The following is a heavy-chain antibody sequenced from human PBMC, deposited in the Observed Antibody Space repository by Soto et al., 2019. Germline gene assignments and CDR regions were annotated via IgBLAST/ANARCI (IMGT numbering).Heavy chain of an antibody. J-gene: IGHJ6*02. CDR1: GFTLSSYA. Sequence: RLSCASSGFTLSSYAMHWVRQAPGKGLEWVAVISYDGSNKYYADSVKGRFTISRDNSKNTLYLQMNSLRAEDTAVYYCAREESSSWYRDYYGVEVWGQGTPVTVTS. CDR3: AREESSSWYRDYYGVEV. CDR2: ISYDGSNK. V-gene: IGHV3-30-3*01. D-gene: IGHD6-13*01.